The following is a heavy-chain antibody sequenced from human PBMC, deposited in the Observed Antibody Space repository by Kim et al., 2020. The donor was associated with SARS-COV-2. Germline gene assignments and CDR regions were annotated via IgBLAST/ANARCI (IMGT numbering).Heavy chain of an antibody. Sequence: GGSLRLSCAVSGFTFSSYWMHWVRQAPGKGLVWVSGINTDGSRTTYANSVKGRFTISRDNAENTLYLQMNSLRAEDTAVYYCARAAVAPNNWFDPWGQGTLVTVSS. J-gene: IGHJ5*02. CDR2: INTDGSRT. D-gene: IGHD6-19*01. CDR1: GFTFSSYW. CDR3: ARAAVAPNNWFDP. V-gene: IGHV3-74*01.